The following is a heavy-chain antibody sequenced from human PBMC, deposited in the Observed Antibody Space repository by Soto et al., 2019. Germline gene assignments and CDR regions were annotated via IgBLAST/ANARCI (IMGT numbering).Heavy chain of an antibody. Sequence: EVQLLESGGGLVQPGGSLRLSCAGSGFTFSSYAMSWVRQAPGKGLEWVSAISGSGGSTYYADSVKGRFTISRDNSKNTLYLQMNSLRAEDTAVYYCAKDVLYDILTGLLDYWGQGTLVTVSS. CDR2: ISGSGGST. CDR3: AKDVLYDILTGLLDY. D-gene: IGHD3-9*01. V-gene: IGHV3-23*01. J-gene: IGHJ4*02. CDR1: GFTFSSYA.